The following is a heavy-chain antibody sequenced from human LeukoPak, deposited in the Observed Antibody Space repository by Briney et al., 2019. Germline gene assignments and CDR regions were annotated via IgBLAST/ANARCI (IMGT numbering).Heavy chain of an antibody. CDR3: ARLGTYFGSEKFCGGVLCGMDV. CDR2: IYYDGSS. D-gene: IGHD3-10*01. V-gene: IGHV4-59*01. J-gene: IGHJ6*04. Sequence: SETLSLTCSVSGISIDNYFWCWIRQPPGQGQGWMGYIYYDGSSKFTPSLKRRSTISVAASKNKISFNLTSSTAADTAVYYCARLGTYFGSEKFCGGVLCGMDVWGNVTTVTVSS. CDR1: GISIDNYF.